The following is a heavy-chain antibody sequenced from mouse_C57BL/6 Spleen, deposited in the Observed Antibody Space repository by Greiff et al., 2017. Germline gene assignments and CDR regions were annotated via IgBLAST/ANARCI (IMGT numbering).Heavy chain of an antibody. V-gene: IGHV1-54*01. CDR2: INPGSGGT. D-gene: IGHD1-1*01. Sequence: VQLVESGAELVRPGTSVKVSCKASGYAFTNYLIAWVKQRPGQGLEWIGVINPGSGGTNYNEKFKGKATLTADKSSSTAYMQLSSLTSEDSAVYFCAREGVVAPDYWGQGTTLTVSS. J-gene: IGHJ2*01. CDR3: AREGVVAPDY. CDR1: GYAFTNYL.